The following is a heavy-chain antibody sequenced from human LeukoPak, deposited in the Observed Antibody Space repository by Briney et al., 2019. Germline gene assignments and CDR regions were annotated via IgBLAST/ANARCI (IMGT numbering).Heavy chain of an antibody. D-gene: IGHD3-22*01. CDR1: GGSISSYY. J-gene: IGHJ4*02. V-gene: IGHV4-59*08. Sequence: PSETLSLTCTVSGGSISSYYWSWIRQPPGKGLEWIGYIYYSGSTNYNPSLKSRVTTSVDASKNQFSLKLSSVTAADTAVYYCERQSWRSYSSHTIYLFDYWGQGTLVTVSS. CDR3: ERQSWRSYSSHTIYLFDY. CDR2: IYYSGST.